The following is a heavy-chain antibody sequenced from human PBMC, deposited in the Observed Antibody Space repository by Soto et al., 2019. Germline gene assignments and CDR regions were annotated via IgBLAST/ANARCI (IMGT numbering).Heavy chain of an antibody. CDR1: GDSVSSSSVA. D-gene: IGHD2-15*01. Sequence: SQTLSLPCVISGDSVSSSSVAWNWVRQSPSRGLEWLGRTYYRSRWYSDFAVSVRGRIVINADTSKNQFSLQLNSVTPEDTAVYFCARSEEDSDYYYYGLDVWGQGTTVTVS. CDR3: ARSEEDSDYYYYGLDV. CDR2: TYYRSRWYS. J-gene: IGHJ6*02. V-gene: IGHV6-1*01.